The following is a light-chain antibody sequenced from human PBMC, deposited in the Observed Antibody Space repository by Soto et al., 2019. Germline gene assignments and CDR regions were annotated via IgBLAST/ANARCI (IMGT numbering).Light chain of an antibody. V-gene: IGKV3-20*01. CDR1: QSVTSSY. Sequence: DIVLTQSPGTLSLSPGERATLSCRASQSVTSSYLAWYQQKPGQAPRLLIFGASSRATGIPDRFSGSVSGTDFTLTISRLEPEDFAVYYCQQYGRSPWTFGQGPKVDIK. CDR3: QQYGRSPWT. J-gene: IGKJ1*01. CDR2: GAS.